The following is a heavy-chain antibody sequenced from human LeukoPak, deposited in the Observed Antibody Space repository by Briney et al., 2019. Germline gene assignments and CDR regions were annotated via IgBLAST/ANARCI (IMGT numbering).Heavy chain of an antibody. D-gene: IGHD3-22*01. V-gene: IGHV4-59*12. CDR3: ARDVGDSSGYFTDAFDI. Sequence: SETLSLTCTVSGGSISSYYWSWIRQPPGKGLEWIGYIYYSGSTNYNPSLKSRVTISVDTSKNQFSLKLSSVTAADTAVYYCARDVGDSSGYFTDAFDIWGQGTMVTVSS. CDR1: GGSISSYY. J-gene: IGHJ3*02. CDR2: IYYSGST.